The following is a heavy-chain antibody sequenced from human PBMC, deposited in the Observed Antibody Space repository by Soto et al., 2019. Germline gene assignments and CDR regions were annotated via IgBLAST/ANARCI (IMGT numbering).Heavy chain of an antibody. CDR2: IYHSGST. V-gene: IGHV4-4*02. J-gene: IGHJ3*02. CDR3: ARADPVVAGDAFDI. Sequence: SETLSLTCAVSGGSISTTHWWTWVRQPPGKGLEWIGEIYHSGSTNYNPSLKSRVTISVDNSKNQFSLKLSSVTAADTAVYYCARADPVVAGDAFDIWGQGTMVT. CDR1: GGSISTTHW. D-gene: IGHD2-15*01.